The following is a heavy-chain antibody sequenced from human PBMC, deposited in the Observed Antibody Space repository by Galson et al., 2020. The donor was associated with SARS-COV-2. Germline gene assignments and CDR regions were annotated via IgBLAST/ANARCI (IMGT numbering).Heavy chain of an antibody. V-gene: IGHV3-49*03. CDR2: IRSRTYDGTT. CDR1: GFTFGDFA. Sequence: GESLKISCTVAGFTFGDFAMSWFRQAPGKGLEWFGFIRSRTYDGTTEYAASVKDRFTISRDDSKNVAYLQMNSLITEDTAMYYCARGGFPYYYYMDVWGKGTTVTVAS. J-gene: IGHJ6*03. CDR3: ARGGFPYYYYMDV.